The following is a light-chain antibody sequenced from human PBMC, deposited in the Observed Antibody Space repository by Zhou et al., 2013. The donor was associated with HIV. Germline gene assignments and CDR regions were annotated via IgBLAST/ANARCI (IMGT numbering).Light chain of an antibody. J-gene: IGKJ4*01. CDR2: KAS. CDR3: QQFNSYPFT. CDR1: QTTSNY. Sequence: DIQLTQSPSTLSASVGDRVTITCRASQTTSNYLAWYQQKPGKAPKLIIHKASFLQSGVPSRFSGSASGTEFTLTISSLQPDDFATYYCQQFNSYPFTFGGGTKVEIK. V-gene: IGKV1-5*03.